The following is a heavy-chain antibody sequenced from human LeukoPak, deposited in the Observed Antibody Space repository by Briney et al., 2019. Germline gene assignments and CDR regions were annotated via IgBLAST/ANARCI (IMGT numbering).Heavy chain of an antibody. CDR2: SYTRGST. V-gene: IGHV4-61*02. CDR1: GGSISSDSYY. CDR3: AREYYYGSGVWFDP. J-gene: IGHJ5*02. D-gene: IGHD3-10*01. Sequence: SETLSLTCTVSGGSISSDSYYWSWIRQPAGKGLEWIGRSYTRGSTNNNPSLKSRVTISVDTSKNQFSLKLSSVTAADTAMYYCAREYYYGSGVWFDPWGQGTLVTVSS.